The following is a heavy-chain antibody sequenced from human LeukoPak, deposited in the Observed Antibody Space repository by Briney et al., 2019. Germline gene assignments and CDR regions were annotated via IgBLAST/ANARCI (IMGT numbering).Heavy chain of an antibody. J-gene: IGHJ4*02. CDR1: GGSISSYY. CDR2: IYYSGST. Sequence: PSETLSLTCTVSGGSISSYYWSWIRQPPGKGLEWIGYIYYSGSTNYNPSLKSRVTISVDTSKNQFSLKLSSVTAADTAVYYCARPGITGTTWGFDYWGQGTLVTASS. V-gene: IGHV4-59*01. CDR3: ARPGITGTTWGFDY. D-gene: IGHD1-7*01.